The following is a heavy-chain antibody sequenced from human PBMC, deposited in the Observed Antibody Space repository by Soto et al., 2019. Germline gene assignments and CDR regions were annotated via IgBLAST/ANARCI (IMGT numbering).Heavy chain of an antibody. CDR1: RFTFWNYA. CDR3: TSGFSGDYNSY. Sequence: GGAPRLSLVTPRFTFWNYALSRVRQAPGKGLEWVSATSGSGGSTYYAGSVKGRFSISRDNSKSTVYLQMKSLRAGDTAVYYCTSGFSGDYNSYWGQGNLVTVSS. CDR2: TSGSGGST. J-gene: IGHJ4*02. D-gene: IGHD4-17*01. V-gene: IGHV3-23*01.